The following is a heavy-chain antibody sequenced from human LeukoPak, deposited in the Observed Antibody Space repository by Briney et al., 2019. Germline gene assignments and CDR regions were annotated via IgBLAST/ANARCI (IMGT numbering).Heavy chain of an antibody. Sequence: PGRSLRLSCAASGFTFSSYAMHWVRQAPGKGLEWVANIKQDGSEKYYVDSVKGRFTISRDNAKNSLYLQMNSLRAEDTAVYYCARDLYYYGSGSPFDYWGQGTLVTVSS. J-gene: IGHJ4*02. CDR2: IKQDGSEK. V-gene: IGHV3-7*01. CDR1: GFTFSSYA. CDR3: ARDLYYYGSGSPFDY. D-gene: IGHD3-10*01.